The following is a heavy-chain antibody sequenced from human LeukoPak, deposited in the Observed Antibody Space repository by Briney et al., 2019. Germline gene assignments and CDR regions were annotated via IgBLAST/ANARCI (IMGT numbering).Heavy chain of an antibody. Sequence: SETLSLTCTVSGGSISSYYWSWIRQPPGKGLEWIGYIYYSGSTNYNPSLKSRVTISVDTSKNQFSLKPSSVTAADTAVYYCARHKQYQLLPFDYWGQGTLVTVSS. D-gene: IGHD2-2*01. J-gene: IGHJ4*02. CDR3: ARHKQYQLLPFDY. V-gene: IGHV4-59*08. CDR2: IYYSGST. CDR1: GGSISSYY.